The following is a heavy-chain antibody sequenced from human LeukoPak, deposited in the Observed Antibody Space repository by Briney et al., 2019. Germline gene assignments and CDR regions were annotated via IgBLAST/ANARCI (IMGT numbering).Heavy chain of an antibody. CDR1: GGSISSHY. Sequence: SETLSLTCTVSGGSISSHYWSWIRQSPGKGLEWIGYIYYSGSTNYNPSLKSRVTISVDTSKDQFSLKLSSVTAADTAVYYCAREIVVVPAAMSFFDYWGQGTLVTVSS. V-gene: IGHV4-59*11. D-gene: IGHD2-2*01. J-gene: IGHJ4*02. CDR2: IYYSGST. CDR3: AREIVVVPAAMSFFDY.